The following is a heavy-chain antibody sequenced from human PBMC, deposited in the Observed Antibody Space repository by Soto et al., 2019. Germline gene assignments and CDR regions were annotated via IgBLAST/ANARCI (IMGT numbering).Heavy chain of an antibody. CDR1: GFTFSSYW. D-gene: IGHD3-22*01. J-gene: IGHJ4*02. CDR2: IKQDGGEK. Sequence: GGALRLSCSTTGFTFSSYWMSWVRQAPGKGLDWVANIKQDGGEKYYVDSAKGRFTISRDNAKNSLYLQMNSLRAEDTAVYYCARVRNYYDSSGFYSYYFDYWGQGTLVTVSS. V-gene: IGHV3-7*03. CDR3: ARVRNYYDSSGFYSYYFDY.